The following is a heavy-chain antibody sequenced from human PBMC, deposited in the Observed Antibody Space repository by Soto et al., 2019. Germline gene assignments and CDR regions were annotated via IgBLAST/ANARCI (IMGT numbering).Heavy chain of an antibody. D-gene: IGHD3-22*01. CDR3: ARDPRGVVVIRGVLNYYYSGMDV. V-gene: IGHV4-34*01. CDR1: GGSFSGYY. J-gene: IGHJ6*02. CDR2: INHSGST. Sequence: KTSETLSLTCAVYGGSFSGYYWSWIRQPPGKGLEWIGEINHSGSTNYNPSLKSRVTISVDTSKNQFSLKLSSVTAADTAVYYCARDPRGVVVIRGVLNYYYSGMDVWGQGTTVTVSS.